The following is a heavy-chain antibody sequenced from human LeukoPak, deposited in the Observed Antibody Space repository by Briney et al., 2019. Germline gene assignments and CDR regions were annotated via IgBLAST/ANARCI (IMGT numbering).Heavy chain of an antibody. Sequence: PGGSLRLSCAASGFTFSRNEMNWVRQAPGKGLEWVSYISSSSTYTNYADSVKGRFTISRDNAKNSLFLQMNSLRAEDTAVYYCARDLKGSAWYVDYWGQGTLVTVSS. D-gene: IGHD6-19*01. J-gene: IGHJ4*02. CDR1: GFTFSRNE. CDR3: ARDLKGSAWYVDY. V-gene: IGHV3-48*03. CDR2: ISSSSTYT.